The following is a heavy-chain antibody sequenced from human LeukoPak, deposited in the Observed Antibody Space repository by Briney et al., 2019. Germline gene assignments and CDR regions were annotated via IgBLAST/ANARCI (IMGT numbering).Heavy chain of an antibody. CDR1: GFTVSSNY. CDR2: IYSGGST. Sequence: GGSLRLSCAASGFTVSSNYMSWVRQAPGKGLEWVSVIYSGGSTYYADSVKGRFTISRDNSKNTLYLQMNSLRAEDTAVYYCARGHDLHGCNSVFDYWGQGTLVTVSS. CDR3: ARGHDLHGCNSVFDY. J-gene: IGHJ4*02. D-gene: IGHD4-23*01. V-gene: IGHV3-66*02.